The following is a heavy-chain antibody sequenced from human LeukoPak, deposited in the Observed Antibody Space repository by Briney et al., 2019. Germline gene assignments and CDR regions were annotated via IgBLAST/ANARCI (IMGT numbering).Heavy chain of an antibody. V-gene: IGHV1-69*05. J-gene: IGHJ4*02. D-gene: IGHD6-13*01. CDR1: GGTFSSYA. CDR2: IIPIFGTA. CDR3: ARDRWDSSSWYGNFDY. Sequence: SVKVSCKASGGTFSSYAISWVRQAPGQGLEWKGRIIPIFGTANYAQKFQGRVTITTDESTGTAYMELSSLRSEDTAVYYCARDRWDSSSWYGNFDYWGQGTLVTVSS.